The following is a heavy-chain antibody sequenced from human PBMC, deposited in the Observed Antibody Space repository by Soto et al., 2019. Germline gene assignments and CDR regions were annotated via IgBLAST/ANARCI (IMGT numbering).Heavy chain of an antibody. CDR3: AREGENYFDSGGSPSYYYYGMDV. V-gene: IGHV4-4*07. D-gene: IGHD3-22*01. Sequence: SETLSLTCTVSGGSISSYYWSWIRQPAGKGLEWIGRIYISGNTNYNPSLKNRVTMSVDTSKNQFSLKLSSVTAADTAVYYCAREGENYFDSGGSPSYYYYGMDVWGHGTTVTVSS. CDR1: GGSISSYY. CDR2: IYISGNT. J-gene: IGHJ6*02.